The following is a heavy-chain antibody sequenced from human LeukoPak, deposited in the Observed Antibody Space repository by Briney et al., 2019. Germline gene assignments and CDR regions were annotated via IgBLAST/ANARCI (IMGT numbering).Heavy chain of an antibody. Sequence: SETLSLTCTVSGGSISSYYWSWFRQPPGKGLEWIGSMYYSGTTNYNPSLKSRVTVSVDTSKNQFSLKVTSVTAADTAVYYCARVLNGIAAGGYYYYMDVWGKGTTVTVSS. D-gene: IGHD6-13*01. J-gene: IGHJ6*03. CDR2: MYYSGTT. CDR1: GGSISSYY. V-gene: IGHV4-59*01. CDR3: ARVLNGIAAGGYYYYMDV.